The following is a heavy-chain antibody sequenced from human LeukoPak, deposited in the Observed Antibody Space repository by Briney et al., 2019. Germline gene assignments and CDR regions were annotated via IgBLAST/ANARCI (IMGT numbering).Heavy chain of an antibody. CDR2: IDGSGSS. CDR1: GYSISSGYL. D-gene: IGHD5/OR15-5a*01. Sequence: SETVSLTCTVCGYSISSGYLLGWIRQPPGKGLEWIGSIDGSGSSYYNPSLKSRVTISVDTSKKQSSLTLSSVTAADTDVYYCARLRDTVWDAFDIWGQGTMVTVSS. CDR3: ARLRDTVWDAFDI. V-gene: IGHV4-38-2*02. J-gene: IGHJ3*02.